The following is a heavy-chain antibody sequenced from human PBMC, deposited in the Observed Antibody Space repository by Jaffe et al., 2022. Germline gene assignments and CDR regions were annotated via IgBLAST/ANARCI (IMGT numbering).Heavy chain of an antibody. D-gene: IGHD2-15*01. CDR3: ARDKPCDIVVVVAATPCDAFDI. CDR1: GGSFSGYY. CDR2: INHSGST. J-gene: IGHJ3*02. Sequence: QVQLQQWGAGLLKPSETLSLTCAVYGGSFSGYYWSWIRQPPGKGLEWIGEINHSGSTNYNPSLKSRVTISVDTSKNQFSLKLSSVTAADTAVYYCARDKPCDIVVVVAATPCDAFDIWGQGTMVTVSS. V-gene: IGHV4-34*01.